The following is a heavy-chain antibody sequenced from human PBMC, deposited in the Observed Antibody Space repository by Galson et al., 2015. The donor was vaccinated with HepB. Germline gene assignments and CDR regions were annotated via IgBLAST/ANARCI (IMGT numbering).Heavy chain of an antibody. CDR3: TTPYYDFWSGYYYYYMDV. D-gene: IGHD3-3*01. CDR2: IKSKTDGGTT. V-gene: IGHV3-15*01. Sequence: SLRLSCAASGFTFSNAWMSWVRQAPGKGLEWVGRIKSKTDGGTTDYAAPVKGRFTISRDDSKNTLYLQMNSLKTEDTAVYYCTTPYYDFWSGYYYYYMDVWGKGTTVTVSS. CDR1: GFTFSNAW. J-gene: IGHJ6*03.